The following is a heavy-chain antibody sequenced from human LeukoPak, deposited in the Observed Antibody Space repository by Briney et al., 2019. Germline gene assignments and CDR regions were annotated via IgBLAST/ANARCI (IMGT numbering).Heavy chain of an antibody. Sequence: SETLSLTCAVYGGSFSGYYWSWVRQFPGKGLEWIGEISYSGSTNYDPSLKSRVTISIDTSKNQFSLKMRSVTDADTAVYYCAINDGSGSYYKSDYWGRGTLVTVSS. CDR2: ISYSGST. CDR3: AINDGSGSYYKSDY. CDR1: GGSFSGYY. V-gene: IGHV4-34*01. J-gene: IGHJ4*02. D-gene: IGHD3-10*01.